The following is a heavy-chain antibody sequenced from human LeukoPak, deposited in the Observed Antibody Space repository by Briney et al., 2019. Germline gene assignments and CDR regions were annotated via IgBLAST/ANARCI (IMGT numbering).Heavy chain of an antibody. D-gene: IGHD3-22*01. Sequence: GGSLRLSCAASGFTFSSYSMNWVRQAPGKGLEWVSSISSSSSYMYYADSVKGRFTISRDNAKNSLYLQMNSLRAEDTAVYYCARFPDYYDSSGRHNDYWGQGTLVTVSS. CDR1: GFTFSSYS. CDR2: ISSSSSYM. V-gene: IGHV3-21*01. J-gene: IGHJ4*02. CDR3: ARFPDYYDSSGRHNDY.